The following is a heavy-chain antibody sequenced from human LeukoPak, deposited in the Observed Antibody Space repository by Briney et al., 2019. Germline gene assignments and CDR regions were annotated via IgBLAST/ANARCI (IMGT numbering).Heavy chain of an antibody. CDR3: ARQEDYGGILDY. D-gene: IGHD4-23*01. J-gene: IGHJ4*02. CDR2: IYCSGST. CDR1: GGSISSSSYY. V-gene: IGHV4-39*01. Sequence: SETLSLTCTVSGGSISSSSYYWGWIRQPPGKGLEWIGSIYCSGSTYYNPSLKSRVTISVDTSKNQFSLKLSSVTAADTAVYYCARQEDYGGILDYWGQGTLVTVSS.